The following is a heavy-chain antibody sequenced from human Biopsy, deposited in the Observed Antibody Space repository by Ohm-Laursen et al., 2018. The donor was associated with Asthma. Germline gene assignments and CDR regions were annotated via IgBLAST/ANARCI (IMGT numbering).Heavy chain of an antibody. CDR2: IYYRGRT. D-gene: IGHD6-6*01. Sequence: SQTLSLTCIVSGDAMSTSGSYWGWIRQSPGKGLDWIGSIYYRGRTYYNPSLESRVTISADTSKNHFSLKVTSVTAADTAVYYCARAVSSSSYWYFDIWGRGDLVTVSS. CDR3: ARAVSSSSYWYFDI. J-gene: IGHJ2*01. V-gene: IGHV4-39*02. CDR1: GDAMSTSGSY.